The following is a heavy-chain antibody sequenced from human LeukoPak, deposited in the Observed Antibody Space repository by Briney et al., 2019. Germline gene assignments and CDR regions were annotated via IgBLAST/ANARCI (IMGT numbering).Heavy chain of an antibody. CDR2: LNGATGLP. D-gene: IGHD6-19*01. CDR1: GFTFSTHA. Sequence: GRSLRLSCAASGFTFSTHAMIWVWVRQAPGKGLGWVSALNGATGLPYYADSVKGRFALSRDSSDSTLYLQMNSLRVEDTAMYYCATKDGRSGGWYWGYWGQGTQVAVSS. J-gene: IGHJ4*02. CDR3: ATKDGRSGGWYWGY. V-gene: IGHV3-23*01.